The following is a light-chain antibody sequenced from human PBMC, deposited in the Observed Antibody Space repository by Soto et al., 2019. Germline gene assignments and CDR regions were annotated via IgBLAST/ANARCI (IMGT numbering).Light chain of an antibody. CDR3: QKYDGAPLP. J-gene: IGKJ4*01. CDR2: AAS. CDR1: QAINIY. V-gene: IGKV1-27*01. Sequence: DIQMTHSPSSLSASVGDRVTITCRAGQAINIYLAWSQQTPGKVPKLLLSAASTLQSGVPSRFSGSGSGTDFTLTISSLQPEDVATYYCQKYDGAPLPFGGGTKVEIK.